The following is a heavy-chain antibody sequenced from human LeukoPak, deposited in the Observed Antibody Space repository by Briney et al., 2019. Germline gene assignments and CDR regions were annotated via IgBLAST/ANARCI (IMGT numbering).Heavy chain of an antibody. Sequence: PGGSLRLSCAASGFTFSSYWMSWVRQAPGKGLEWVANIKQDGSEKYYVDSVKGRFTISRDNAKNSLYLQMNSLRAEDTAVYYCARDQRSPNYCSSTSCYYYYGMDVWGQGTTVTVSS. CDR2: IKQDGSEK. CDR3: ARDQRSPNYCSSTSCYYYYGMDV. CDR1: GFTFSSYW. J-gene: IGHJ6*02. V-gene: IGHV3-7*01. D-gene: IGHD2-2*01.